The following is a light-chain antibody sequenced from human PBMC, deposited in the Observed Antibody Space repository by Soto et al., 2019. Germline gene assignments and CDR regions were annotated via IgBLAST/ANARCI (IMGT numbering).Light chain of an antibody. V-gene: IGLV2-23*02. J-gene: IGLJ2*01. CDR3: CSFAGGATFV. CDR2: DVN. Sequence: QSALTQPASVSGSPGRSITISCTGTSNDVGGYYLVSWYQHNPGKAPKLIIYDVNKRPSGVSHRFSGSKSGSTASLTISTLHPEDEADYSCCSFAGGATFVFGGGTKLTVL. CDR1: SNDVGGYYL.